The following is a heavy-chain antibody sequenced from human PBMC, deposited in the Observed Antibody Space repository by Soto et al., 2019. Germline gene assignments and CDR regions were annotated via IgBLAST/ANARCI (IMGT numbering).Heavy chain of an antibody. CDR1: GLTFSSYA. CDR3: AKVAYYDFWTGYYYFYGMDF. D-gene: IGHD3-3*01. J-gene: IGHJ6*02. CDR2: ISGSGGST. Sequence: GGSLRLSCAASGLTFSSYAMSWVRQAPGKGLEWVSAISGSGGSTYTADSVKGRFTISRDNSKNTLDLQMNSLRAEDTAVYYCAKVAYYDFWTGYYYFYGMDFWGQGTTVTVSS. V-gene: IGHV3-23*01.